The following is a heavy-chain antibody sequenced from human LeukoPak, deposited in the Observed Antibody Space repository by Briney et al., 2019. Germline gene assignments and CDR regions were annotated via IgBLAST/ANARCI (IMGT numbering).Heavy chain of an antibody. D-gene: IGHD3-10*01. CDR2: IYYSGST. CDR1: GGSISSGGYY. J-gene: IGHJ4*02. CDR3: ARDYYGSGSSGGFDY. Sequence: PSETLSLTCTVSGGSISSGGYYWSWIRQHPGKGLEWIGYIYYSGSTCYNPSLKSRVTISVDTSKNQFSLKLSSVTAADTAVYYCARDYYGSGSSGGFDYWGQGTLVTVSS. V-gene: IGHV4-31*03.